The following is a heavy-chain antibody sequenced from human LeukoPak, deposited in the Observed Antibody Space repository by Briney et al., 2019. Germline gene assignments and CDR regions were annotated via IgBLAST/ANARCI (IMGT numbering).Heavy chain of an antibody. CDR1: GFTFSRFA. D-gene: IGHD2-2*01. J-gene: IGHJ4*02. CDR2: INTDSSDI. V-gene: IGHV3-21*05. CDR3: ARDTFQPGLIDS. Sequence: GGSPRLSCAASGFTFSRFAMNWVRQAPGKGLEWISYINTDSSDIHYADSVKGRFTISRDNARNTLFLQLSSLGAEDSAVYYCARDTFQPGLIDSWGQGTLVTVSS.